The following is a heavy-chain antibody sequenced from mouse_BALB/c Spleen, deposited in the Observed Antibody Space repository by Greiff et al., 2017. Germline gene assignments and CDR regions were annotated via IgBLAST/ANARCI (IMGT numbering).Heavy chain of an antibody. CDR2: ISYSGST. D-gene: IGHD1-1*01. CDR3: ARVTTRAMDY. Sequence: EVQLVESGPGLVKPSQSLSLTCTVTGYSITSDYAWNWIRQFPGNKLEWMGYISYSGSTSYNPSLKSRISITRDTSKNQFFLQLNSVTTEDTATYYCARVTTRAMDYWGQGTSVTVSS. CDR1: GYSITSDYA. V-gene: IGHV3-2*02. J-gene: IGHJ4*01.